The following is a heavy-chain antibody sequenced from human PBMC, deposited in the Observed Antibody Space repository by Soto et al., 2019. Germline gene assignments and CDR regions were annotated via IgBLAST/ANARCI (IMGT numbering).Heavy chain of an antibody. D-gene: IGHD5-18*01. CDR3: ARGYRPSGAFDI. CDR2: IWYDGSNK. J-gene: IGHJ3*02. CDR1: GFTFSSYG. Sequence: QVQLVESGGGVVQPGRSLRLSCAASGFTFSSYGMHWVRQAPGKGLEWVAVIWYDGSNKYYADSVKGRFTISRDNSKNTLYLQMNSLRAEDTAVYYCARGYRPSGAFDIWGQGTMVTVSS. V-gene: IGHV3-33*01.